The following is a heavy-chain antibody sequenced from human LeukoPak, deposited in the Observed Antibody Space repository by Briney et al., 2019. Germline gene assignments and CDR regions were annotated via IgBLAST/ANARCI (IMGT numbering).Heavy chain of an antibody. CDR2: IYHSGST. CDR3: ARVVVVPAAMSYNWFDP. CDR1: GYSISSGYY. D-gene: IGHD2-2*01. Sequence: SETLSLTCAVSGYSISSGYYWGWIRQPPGKGLEWIGSIYHSGSTYYNPSLKSRVTISVDTSKNQSSLKLSSVTAADTAVYYCARVVVVPAAMSYNWFDPWGQGTLVTVSS. J-gene: IGHJ5*02. V-gene: IGHV4-38-2*01.